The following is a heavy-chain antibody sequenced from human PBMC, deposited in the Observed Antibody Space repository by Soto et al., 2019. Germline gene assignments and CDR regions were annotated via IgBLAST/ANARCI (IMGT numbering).Heavy chain of an antibody. V-gene: IGHV3-30*18. CDR3: AKDSIRRWLQPLPNFDY. CDR2: ISYDGSNK. J-gene: IGHJ4*02. CDR1: GFTFSSYG. D-gene: IGHD5-12*01. Sequence: LRLSCAASGFTFSSYGMHWVRQAPGKGLEWVAVISYDGSNKYYADSVKGRFTISRDNSKNTLYLQMNSLRAEDTAVYYCAKDSIRRWLQPLPNFDYWGQGTLVTVSS.